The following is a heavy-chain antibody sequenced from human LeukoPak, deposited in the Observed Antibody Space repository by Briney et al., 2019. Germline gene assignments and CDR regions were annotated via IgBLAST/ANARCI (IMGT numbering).Heavy chain of an antibody. D-gene: IGHD3-3*01. J-gene: IGHJ4*02. Sequence: GGSLRLSCAASGFTFSSYGMHWVRQAPGKGLEWVAFIRYDGSNKYYADSVKGRFTISRDNSKTTLYLQMNSLRAEDTAVYYCAKGKAYDFWSGYSGALDYWGQGTLVTVSS. V-gene: IGHV3-30*02. CDR1: GFTFSSYG. CDR3: AKGKAYDFWSGYSGALDY. CDR2: IRYDGSNK.